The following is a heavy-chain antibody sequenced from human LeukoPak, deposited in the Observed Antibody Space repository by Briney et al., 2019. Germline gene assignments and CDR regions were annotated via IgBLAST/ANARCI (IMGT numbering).Heavy chain of an antibody. CDR3: ATHAQIVVAPSTHDAFDI. J-gene: IGHJ3*02. V-gene: IGHV1-3*01. CDR2: INAGNGNT. D-gene: IGHD2-21*01. Sequence: ASVKVSCKASGGTFSSYAISWVRQAPGQRLEWMGWINAGNGNTKYSQKFQGRVTITRDTSASTAYMELSSLRSEDTAVYYCATHAQIVVAPSTHDAFDIWGQGTMVTVSS. CDR1: GGTFSSYA.